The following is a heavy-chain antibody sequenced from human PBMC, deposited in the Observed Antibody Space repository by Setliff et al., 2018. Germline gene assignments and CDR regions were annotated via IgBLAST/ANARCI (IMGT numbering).Heavy chain of an antibody. CDR1: GFTFGSYW. Sequence: PGGSLRLSCAASGFTFGSYWMTWVRQAPEKGLEWVANIHQDGGERHYVDSVKGRFTISRDNAKNSLFLQMNILEVEDTAVYYCVRDWASGDDHWGRGTLVTVSS. D-gene: IGHD3-10*01. CDR3: VRDWASGDDH. V-gene: IGHV3-7*01. CDR2: IHQDGGER. J-gene: IGHJ4*02.